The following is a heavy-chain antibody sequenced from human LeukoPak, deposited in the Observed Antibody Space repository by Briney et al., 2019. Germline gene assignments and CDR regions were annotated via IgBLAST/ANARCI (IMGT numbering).Heavy chain of an antibody. D-gene: IGHD6-13*01. J-gene: IGHJ4*02. CDR1: GYSFTSYW. CDR3: ARRYSSSWYEGNYFDY. CDR2: IYPGDSDT. Sequence: GESLKISCKGSGYSFTSYWISWVRQMPGKGLEWMGIIYPGDSDTRYSPSFQGQVTISADKSISTAYLQWSSLKASDTAMYYCARRYSSSWYEGNYFDYWGQGTLVTVSS. V-gene: IGHV5-51*01.